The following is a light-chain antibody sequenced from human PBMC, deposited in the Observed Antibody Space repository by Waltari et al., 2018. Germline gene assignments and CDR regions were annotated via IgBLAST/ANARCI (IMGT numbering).Light chain of an antibody. Sequence: QSALTQPASVSGSPGPSITISCTGSRNHIGFYALVSSYQQHPGKAPKLILFDVIKRPSGVSDRFSGSKSGNTASLTISGLETEDDADYYCCSYSGSSSFPYVFGPGTKVTVL. CDR2: DVI. J-gene: IGLJ1*01. CDR3: CSYSGSSSFPYV. CDR1: RNHIGFYAL. V-gene: IGLV2-23*02.